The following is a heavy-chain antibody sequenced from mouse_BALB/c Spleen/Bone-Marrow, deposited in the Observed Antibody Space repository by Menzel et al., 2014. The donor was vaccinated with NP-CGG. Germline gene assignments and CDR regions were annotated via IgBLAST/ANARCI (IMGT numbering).Heavy chain of an antibody. CDR1: GYSFTGYN. V-gene: IGHV1-39*01. Sequence: EVKLMESVPELEKPGASVKISCKASGYSFTGYNMNWVKQSNGKSLEWIGNIDPYSGGTSYNQKFKGKTTLTVDKSSSTAYMQLKSLTSEDAAVYYCARSWVNYFDYWGQGTTLTVSS. J-gene: IGHJ2*01. CDR2: IDPYSGGT. CDR3: ARSWVNYFDY. D-gene: IGHD2-1*01.